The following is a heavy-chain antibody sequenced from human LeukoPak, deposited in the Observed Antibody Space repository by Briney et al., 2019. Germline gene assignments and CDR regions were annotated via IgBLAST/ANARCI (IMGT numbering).Heavy chain of an antibody. CDR3: AKGYGAHFDY. J-gene: IGHJ4*02. V-gene: IGHV3-23*01. CDR1: GFXFSDYA. D-gene: IGHD4-17*01. Sequence: PGGSLRLSCAASGFXFSDYAMSWVRQAPGKGLEWVSVISGSGGSTYYADSVKGRFTISRDNSKNTLYLQMNSLRAEDTAVYYCAKGYGAHFDYWGQGTLVTVSS. CDR2: ISGSGGST.